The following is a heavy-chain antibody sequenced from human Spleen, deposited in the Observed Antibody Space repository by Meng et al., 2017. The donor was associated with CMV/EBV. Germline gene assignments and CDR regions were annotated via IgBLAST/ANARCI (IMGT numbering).Heavy chain of an antibody. CDR2: IRYDGSNK. J-gene: IGHJ6*02. CDR1: GFTFSSYG. D-gene: IGHD3-22*01. CDR3: ARGNDSSGYYFYWYYYYGMDV. Sequence: GESLKISCAASGFTFSSYGMHWVRQAPGKGLEWVAFIRYDGSNKYYADSVKGRFTISRDNAKNSLYLQMNSLRAEDTAVYYCARGNDSSGYYFYWYYYYGMDVWGQGTTVTVSS. V-gene: IGHV3-30*02.